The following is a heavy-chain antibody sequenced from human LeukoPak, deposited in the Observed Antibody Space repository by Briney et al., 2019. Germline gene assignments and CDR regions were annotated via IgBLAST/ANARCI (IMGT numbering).Heavy chain of an antibody. D-gene: IGHD3-3*01. V-gene: IGHV3-23*01. Sequence: QPGGSLRLSCVVSGFTFKNYAMSWVRQAPGKGLECVSSIRDSGNGTDYADSVKGRFTVSRDNSKNTLYLHMNTLSAEDTAVYYCAKWAYYDFWSGHYKSHFDSWGQGTLGTVSP. CDR3: AKWAYYDFWSGHYKSHFDS. CDR2: IRDSGNGT. J-gene: IGHJ4*02. CDR1: GFTFKNYA.